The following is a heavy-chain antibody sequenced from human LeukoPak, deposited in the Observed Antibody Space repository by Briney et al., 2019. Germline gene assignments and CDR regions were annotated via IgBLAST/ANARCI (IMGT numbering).Heavy chain of an antibody. V-gene: IGHV1-3*01. D-gene: IGHD5-18*01. CDR3: ARVGYSYGLAFDI. Sequence: GASVKVSCKASEYTFTDYAINWVRQAPGQRLEWMGWINAGNGNTRYSQRFQGRVTITRDTSASTAYMELSSLTSEDTAVYYCARVGYSYGLAFDIWGQGTMVTVSS. CDR2: INAGNGNT. J-gene: IGHJ3*02. CDR1: EYTFTDYA.